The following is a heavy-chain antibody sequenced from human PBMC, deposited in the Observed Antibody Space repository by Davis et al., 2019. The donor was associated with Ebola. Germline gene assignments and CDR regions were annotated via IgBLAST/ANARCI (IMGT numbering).Heavy chain of an antibody. CDR1: GFTFSSYG. V-gene: IGHV3-30*18. CDR3: AKVPRTVTTGGY. CDR2: ISYDGSNK. D-gene: IGHD4-11*01. J-gene: IGHJ4*02. Sequence: PGGSLRLSCAASGFTFSSYGMHWVRQAPGKGLEWVAVISYDGSNKYYADSVKGRFTISRDNSKNTLYLQMNSLRAEDTAVYYCAKVPRTVTTGGYWGQGTLVTVSS.